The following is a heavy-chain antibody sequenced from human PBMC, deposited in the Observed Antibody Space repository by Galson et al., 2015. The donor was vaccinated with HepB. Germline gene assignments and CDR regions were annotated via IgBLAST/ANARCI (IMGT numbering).Heavy chain of an antibody. V-gene: IGHV3-30*18. J-gene: IGHJ5*02. CDR3: AKDTYPYS. CDR1: GFTFSSYG. CDR2: ISYDGSNK. D-gene: IGHD3-10*01. Sequence: SLRLSCAASGFTFSSYGMHWVRQAPGKGLEWVAVISYDGSNKYYADSVKGRFTISRDNSKNTLYLQMNSLRAEDTAVYYCAKDTYPYSWGQGTLVTVSS.